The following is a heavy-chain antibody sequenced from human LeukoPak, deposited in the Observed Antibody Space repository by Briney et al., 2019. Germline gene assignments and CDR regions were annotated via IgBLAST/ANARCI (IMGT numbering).Heavy chain of an antibody. CDR3: ARGHCSSTSCYANGYYYGMDV. J-gene: IGHJ6*02. CDR2: INPNSGGT. V-gene: IGHV1-2*02. CDR1: GYTFTGYY. Sequence: GAPVKVSCKASGYTFTGYYMHWVRQAPGQGLEWMGWINPNSGGTNYAQKFQGRVTMTRDTSISTAYMELSRLRSDDTAVYYCARGHCSSTSCYANGYYYGMDVWGQGTTVTVSS. D-gene: IGHD2-2*01.